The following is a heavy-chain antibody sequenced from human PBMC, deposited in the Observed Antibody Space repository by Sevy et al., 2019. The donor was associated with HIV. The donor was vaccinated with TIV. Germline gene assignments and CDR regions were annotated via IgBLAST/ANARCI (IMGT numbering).Heavy chain of an antibody. CDR3: ARLFPTKKIVWYYGMDV. D-gene: IGHD2-21*01. Sequence: GESLKISCKGSGYSFTSYWIGWVRQMPGKGLEWMGIIYPGDSDTRYSPSFQGKVTISADKSISTAYLQWSSRKASDTAMYYCARLFPTKKIVWYYGMDVWGQGTTVTVSS. CDR1: GYSFTSYW. J-gene: IGHJ6*02. V-gene: IGHV5-51*01. CDR2: IYPGDSDT.